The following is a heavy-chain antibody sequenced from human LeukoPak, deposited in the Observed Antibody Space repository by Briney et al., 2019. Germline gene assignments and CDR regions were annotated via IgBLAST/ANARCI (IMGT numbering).Heavy chain of an antibody. D-gene: IGHD3-22*01. CDR2: IYTSGST. V-gene: IGHV4-4*07. CDR1: GGSIGSYY. CDR3: ARDRYYYDSSGYYVFDY. J-gene: IGHJ4*02. Sequence: SETLSLTCTVSGGSIGSYYWSWIRQPAGKGLEWIGRIYTSGSTNYNPSLKSRVTMSVDTSKNQFSLKLSSVTAADTAVYYCARDRYYYDSSGYYVFDYWGQGTLVTVSS.